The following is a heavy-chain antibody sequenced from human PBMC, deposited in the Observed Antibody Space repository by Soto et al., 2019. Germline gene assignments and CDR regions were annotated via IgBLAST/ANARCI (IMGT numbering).Heavy chain of an antibody. V-gene: IGHV3-21*01. CDR2: ITSSGSYV. D-gene: IGHD3-3*02. CDR1: GFTFSRNT. Sequence: GGSLRLSCVTSGFTFSRNTMNWVRQAPGKGLEWVASITSSGSYVYYADSVKGRFSASRDNAKNSLSLQMDSLRPDDAAIYFCVKDEGIEAMDVWGQGTTVTVSS. CDR3: VKDEGIEAMDV. J-gene: IGHJ6*02.